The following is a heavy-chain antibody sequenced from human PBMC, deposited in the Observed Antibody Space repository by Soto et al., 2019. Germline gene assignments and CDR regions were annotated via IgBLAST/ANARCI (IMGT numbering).Heavy chain of an antibody. CDR1: GGTFSSYA. Sequence: QVQLVQSGAEVKKPGSSVKVSCKASGGTFSSYAISWVRQAPGQGLEWRGGVIPIFGTANYAQRFRGRVTITADESTSTAYMELSSLRSEDTAVYYCARDKRIVVVPAAIPGGWFDPWGQGTLVTVSS. D-gene: IGHD2-2*02. J-gene: IGHJ5*02. CDR3: ARDKRIVVVPAAIPGGWFDP. CDR2: VIPIFGTA. V-gene: IGHV1-69*01.